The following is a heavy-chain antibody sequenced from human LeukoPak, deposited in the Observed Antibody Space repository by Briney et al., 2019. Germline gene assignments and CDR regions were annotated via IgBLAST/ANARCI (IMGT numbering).Heavy chain of an antibody. V-gene: IGHV7-4-1*02. CDR2: INTNTGNP. J-gene: IGHJ4*02. D-gene: IGHD1-26*01. CDR1: GYTFTSYI. Sequence: GASVKVSCKASGYTFTSYILNWVRQAPGQGLECMGWINTNTGNPTYAQGFTGRFVFSLDTSVSTAYLQISSLKAEDTALYYCARSSTPKVGATIYYFDYWGQGNLVTVSS. CDR3: ARSSTPKVGATIYYFDY.